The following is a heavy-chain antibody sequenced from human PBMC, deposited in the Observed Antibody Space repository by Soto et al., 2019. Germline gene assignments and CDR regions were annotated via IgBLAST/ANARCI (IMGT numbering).Heavy chain of an antibody. V-gene: IGHV3-21*01. CDR2: ISSSSSYI. D-gene: IGHD2-2*01. CDR3: ARSPYNRGSPLSGYAY. Sequence: EVQLVESGGGLVKPGGSLRLSCAASGFTFSSYSMNWVRQAPGKGLEWVSSISSSSSYIYYADSVKGRFTISRDNAKNSLYLQMNSLRAEDTAVYYCARSPYNRGSPLSGYAYWGQGTLVTVSS. J-gene: IGHJ4*02. CDR1: GFTFSSYS.